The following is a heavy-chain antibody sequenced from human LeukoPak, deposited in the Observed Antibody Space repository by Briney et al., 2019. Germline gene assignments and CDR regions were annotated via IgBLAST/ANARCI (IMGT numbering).Heavy chain of an antibody. Sequence: ASVKVSCKAFGYTFTDYYMLWVRQAPGQGLEWVGWINPNTGDTNYAQKVQGRVTMTGDASTNTAYLELRRLRSDDTAVYYCARLRDFWGQGTLVTVSS. D-gene: IGHD3-10*01. CDR3: ARLRDF. J-gene: IGHJ4*02. CDR1: GYTFTDYY. CDR2: INPNTGDT. V-gene: IGHV1-2*02.